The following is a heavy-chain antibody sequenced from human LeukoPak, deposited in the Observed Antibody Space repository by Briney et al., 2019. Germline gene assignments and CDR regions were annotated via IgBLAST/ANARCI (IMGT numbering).Heavy chain of an antibody. Sequence: GGSLRLSCAASGFTFGWHWMSWVRQAPGKGLEWVANIKQDGSQRYYVDSVKGRFTISRDNAKNSLYLQMNSLRAEDTAVYFCVRVSSSTSCPDCYNMDVWGTGTTVTVSS. V-gene: IGHV3-7*01. CDR2: IKQDGSQR. CDR1: GFTFGWHW. CDR3: VRVSSSTSCPDCYNMDV. J-gene: IGHJ6*03. D-gene: IGHD2-2*01.